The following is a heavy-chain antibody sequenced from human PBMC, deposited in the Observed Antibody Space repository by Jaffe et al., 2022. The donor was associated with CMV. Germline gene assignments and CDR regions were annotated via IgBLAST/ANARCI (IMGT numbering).Heavy chain of an antibody. V-gene: IGHV3-13*01. CDR2: IGTAGDT. J-gene: IGHJ6*02. Sequence: EVQLVESGGGLVQPGGSLRLSCAASGFTFSSYDMHWVRQATGKGLEWVSAIGTAGDTYYPGSVKGRFTISRENAKNSLYLQMNSLRAGDTAVYYCARAFSAYGMDVWGQGTTVTVSS. CDR3: ARAFSAYGMDV. CDR1: GFTFSSYD.